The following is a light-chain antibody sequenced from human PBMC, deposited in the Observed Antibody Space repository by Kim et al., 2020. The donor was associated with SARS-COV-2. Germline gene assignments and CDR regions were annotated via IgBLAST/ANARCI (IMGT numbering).Light chain of an antibody. CDR2: GDS. V-gene: IGLV3-9*01. CDR3: QVWDSSTGV. Sequence: SGALAQTARITCGGNNIGTKNVHWFQQKPGQAPVLVICGDSNRPSGIPERFSGSNSGNTATLTISRAQPGDEADYYCQVWDSSTGVFGGGTQLTVL. CDR1: NIGTKN. J-gene: IGLJ3*02.